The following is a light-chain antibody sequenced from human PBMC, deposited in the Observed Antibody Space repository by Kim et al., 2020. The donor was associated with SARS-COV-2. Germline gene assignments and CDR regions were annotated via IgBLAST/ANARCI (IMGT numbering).Light chain of an antibody. V-gene: IGKV4-1*01. CDR1: QTVLYSANNKNY. CDR3: QHYYSRPTWT. CDR2: WAS. J-gene: IGKJ1*01. Sequence: DIVMTQSPDSLAVSLGERATINCKSSQTVLYSANNKNYLAWYQQKPGQPPKVLIYWASTRESGVPDRFSGSGSGTDFTLTISSLQAEDVAVYYCQHYYSRPTWTFGQGTKVDIK.